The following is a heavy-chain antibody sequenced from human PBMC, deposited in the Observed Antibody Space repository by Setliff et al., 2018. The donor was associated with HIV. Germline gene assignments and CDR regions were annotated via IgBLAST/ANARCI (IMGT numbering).Heavy chain of an antibody. Sequence: PGGSLRLSCASSGFIFRDHAISWVRQAPGKGLEWLGFIRRNAYGGTAEYAASLEGRFTLSRDDSKNIAYLQMSSLKTEDSAVYYCARAVVNSNFYYYMDVWGKGTTVTVSS. D-gene: IGHD2-15*01. CDR3: ARAVVNSNFYYYMDV. CDR2: IRRNAYGGTA. CDR1: GFIFRDHA. V-gene: IGHV3-49*04. J-gene: IGHJ6*03.